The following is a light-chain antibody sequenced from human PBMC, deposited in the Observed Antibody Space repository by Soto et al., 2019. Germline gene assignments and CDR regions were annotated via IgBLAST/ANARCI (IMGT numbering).Light chain of an antibody. J-gene: IGKJ3*01. CDR1: QSISSY. V-gene: IGKV1-39*01. CDR3: QQSYSTPFT. CDR2: AAS. Sequence: DIQMTQSPSSLSASVGDRVTITCRASQSISSYLNWYQQKPGKAPKLLIYAASSLQSGVPSRFSGSGSGTDLTLTMTSLQPEDFATYYCQQSYSTPFTFGPGTKVDIK.